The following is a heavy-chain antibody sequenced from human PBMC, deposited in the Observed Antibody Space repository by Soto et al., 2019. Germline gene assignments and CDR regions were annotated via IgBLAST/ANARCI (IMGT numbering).Heavy chain of an antibody. D-gene: IGHD3-3*01. Sequence: SETLSLTCTVSGGSISSSSYYWGWIRQPPGKGLEWIGSIYYSGSTYYNPSLKSRVTISVDTSKNQFSLKLSSVTAADTAVYYCERIITSYDFWSGPTYYYYGMDVWGQGTTVTVSS. CDR3: ERIITSYDFWSGPTYYYYGMDV. J-gene: IGHJ6*02. CDR1: GGSISSSSYY. V-gene: IGHV4-39*01. CDR2: IYYSGST.